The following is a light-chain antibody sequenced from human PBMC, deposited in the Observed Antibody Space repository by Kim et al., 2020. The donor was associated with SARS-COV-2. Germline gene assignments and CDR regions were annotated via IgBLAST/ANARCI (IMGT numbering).Light chain of an antibody. Sequence: GQEITCTCSGSSSNIENNYVSWYQQLPGTAPKLLIFDNDERPSGIPDRFSGSKSGTSATLGITGLQTGDEADYYCGTWDSNLSVYVFGTGTKVTVL. CDR3: GTWDSNLSVYV. J-gene: IGLJ1*01. V-gene: IGLV1-51*01. CDR2: DND. CDR1: SSNIENNY.